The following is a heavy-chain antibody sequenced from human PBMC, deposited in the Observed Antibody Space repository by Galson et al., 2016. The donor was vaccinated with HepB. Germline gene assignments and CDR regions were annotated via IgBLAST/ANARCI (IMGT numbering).Heavy chain of an antibody. D-gene: IGHD5-24*01. J-gene: IGHJ4*02. Sequence: SLRLSCAASRFTFSRYTMNWVRQTPGKGLEWVSSITSGSDYIYEAHSVKGRFTISRDDAKNSLYLQMNSLRAEDTAVYFCARVTGYSFDNWGQGTLVTVSS. CDR2: ITSGSDYI. CDR1: RFTFSRYT. CDR3: ARVTGYSFDN. V-gene: IGHV3-21*01.